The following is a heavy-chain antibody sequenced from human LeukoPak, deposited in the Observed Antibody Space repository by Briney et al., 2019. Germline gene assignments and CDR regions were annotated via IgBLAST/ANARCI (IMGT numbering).Heavy chain of an antibody. CDR2: ISDSGGTT. CDR1: GFTFTNYA. D-gene: IGHD1-14*01. J-gene: IGHJ4*02. CDR3: AKNPRPGRYLDY. V-gene: IGHV3-23*01. Sequence: GGSLRPSCAASGFTFTNYAMSWVRQAPGKGLEWVSTISDSGGTTYYADSVEGRFTISRDNSKNTVYLQMNSLRVDDTAVYYCAKNPRPGRYLDYWGQGTLVIVSS.